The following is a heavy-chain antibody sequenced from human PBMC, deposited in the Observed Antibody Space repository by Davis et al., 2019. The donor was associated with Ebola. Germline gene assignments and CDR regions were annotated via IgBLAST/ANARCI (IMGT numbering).Heavy chain of an antibody. CDR3: ARVGYYYDSSGYYRGGLDY. CDR2: IYYSGST. D-gene: IGHD3-22*01. J-gene: IGHJ4*02. V-gene: IGHV4-59*01. CDR1: GGSISSYY. Sequence: SETLSLTCTVSGGSISSYYWSWIRQPPGKGLEWIGYIYYSGSTNYNPSLKSRVTISVDTSKNQFSLKPSSVTAADTAVYYCARVGYYYDSSGYYRGGLDYWGQGTLVTVSS.